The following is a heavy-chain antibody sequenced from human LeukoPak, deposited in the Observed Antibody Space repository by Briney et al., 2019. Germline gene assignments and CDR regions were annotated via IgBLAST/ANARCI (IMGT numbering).Heavy chain of an antibody. CDR1: GFTFSSYE. CDR2: ISSSGSTI. Sequence: GGSLRLSCAASGFTFSSYEMNWDRQAPGRGLEWVSYISSSGSTIYYADSVKGRFTISRDNAKNSLYLQMNSLRAEDTAVYYCARLSVLSGSKDWGQGTLVTVSS. J-gene: IGHJ4*02. V-gene: IGHV3-48*03. CDR3: ARLSVLSGSKD. D-gene: IGHD3-16*01.